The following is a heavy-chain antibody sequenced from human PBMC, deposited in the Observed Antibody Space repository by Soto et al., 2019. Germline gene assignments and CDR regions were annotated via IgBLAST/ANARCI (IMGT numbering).Heavy chain of an antibody. D-gene: IGHD6-13*01. Sequence: ASVKLSCEEYGYTFTTYYMHWLRQAPGQGLEWMGIINPSGGITSYAQNFQVRVTMTRDTSTSTVYLELSSLRSEDTAVYYCARGLIAAAGTPLRYWGQGTLGTVSS. V-gene: IGHV1-46*01. CDR3: ARGLIAAAGTPLRY. CDR2: INPSGGIT. J-gene: IGHJ4*02. CDR1: GYTFTTYY.